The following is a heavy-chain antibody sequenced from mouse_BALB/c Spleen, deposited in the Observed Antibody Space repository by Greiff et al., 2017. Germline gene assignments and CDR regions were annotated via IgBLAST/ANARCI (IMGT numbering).Heavy chain of an antibody. Sequence: VKLVESGPGLVAPSQSLSITCTVSGFSLTSYGVHWVRQPPGKGLEWLGVIWAGGSTNYTSALMSRLSISKDNSKSQVFLKMNSLQTDDTAMYYCARDGDYYGSSYSYYFDYWGQGTTLTVSA. CDR2: IWAGGST. J-gene: IGHJ2*01. CDR3: ARDGDYYGSSYSYYFDY. CDR1: GFSLTSYG. D-gene: IGHD1-1*01. V-gene: IGHV2-9*02.